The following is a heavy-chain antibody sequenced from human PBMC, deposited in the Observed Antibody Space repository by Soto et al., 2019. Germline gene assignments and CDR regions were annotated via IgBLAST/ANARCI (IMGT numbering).Heavy chain of an antibody. V-gene: IGHV4-31*03. CDR1: GGSISSGGYY. Sequence: QVQLQESGPGLVKPSQTLSLTCTVSGGSISSGGYYWSWIRQHPGKGLEWIGYIYYSGSTYYNPSLKSRFTISVDTSKNQFSLKLSSVTAADTAVYYCARVPDYGGNDAFDIWGQGTMVTVSS. CDR2: IYYSGST. CDR3: ARVPDYGGNDAFDI. J-gene: IGHJ3*02. D-gene: IGHD3-16*01.